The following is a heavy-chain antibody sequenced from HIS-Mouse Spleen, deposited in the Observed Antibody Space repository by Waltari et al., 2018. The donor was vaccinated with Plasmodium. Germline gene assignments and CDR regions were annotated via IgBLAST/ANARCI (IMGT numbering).Heavy chain of an antibody. CDR1: GGSISSYY. V-gene: IGHV4-59*08. Sequence: QVQLQESGPGLVKPSETLSLTCTVSGGSISSYYWSWIRQPPGKGLEWIGYIYYSGSTNYNPSLRVRVTISVDTSKNQCSLKLSSVTAADTAVYYCARLRYSYGYFDYWGQGTLVTVSS. D-gene: IGHD5-18*01. CDR3: ARLRYSYGYFDY. CDR2: IYYSGST. J-gene: IGHJ4*02.